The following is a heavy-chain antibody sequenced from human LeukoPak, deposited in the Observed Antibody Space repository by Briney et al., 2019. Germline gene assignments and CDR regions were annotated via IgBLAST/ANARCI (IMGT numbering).Heavy chain of an antibody. J-gene: IGHJ4*02. V-gene: IGHV1-2*02. CDR3: ARDNGQPDY. Sequence: ASVKASCKASGYTFTGYSIHWVRQAPGQGLEWMGGINLKSGGTNYAQKFQARVTMTTETSTSTAYMELRSLRSDDTAVYYCARDNGQPDYWGQGTLVTVSS. D-gene: IGHD1-14*01. CDR2: INLKSGGT. CDR1: GYTFTGYS.